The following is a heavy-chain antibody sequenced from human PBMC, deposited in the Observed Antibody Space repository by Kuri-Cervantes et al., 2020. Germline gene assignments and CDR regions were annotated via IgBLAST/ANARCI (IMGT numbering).Heavy chain of an antibody. V-gene: IGHV4-34*01. CDR3: VRSVRYWFDP. Sequence: SETLSLTCAVYGGSFSGYYWSWIRQPPGKGLEWIGEINHSGSTNYNPSLKSRVTISVDTSKNQFSLKLSSVTAADTAVYYCVRSVRYWFDPWGQGTLVTVSS. CDR1: GGSFSGYY. J-gene: IGHJ5*02. CDR2: INHSGST.